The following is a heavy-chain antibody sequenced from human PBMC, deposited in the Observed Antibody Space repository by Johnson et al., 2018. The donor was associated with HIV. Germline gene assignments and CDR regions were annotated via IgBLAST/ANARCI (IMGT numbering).Heavy chain of an antibody. J-gene: IGHJ3*02. CDR3: ARDQRWWLQSPGAFDI. V-gene: IGHV3-74*01. CDR1: GFTFENYG. D-gene: IGHD5-24*01. Sequence: VQLVESGGSVIRPGGSLRLSCVGTGFTFENYGMSWVRQAPGKGLVWVSRINSDGSSTSYADSVKGRFTISRDNAKNTLYLQMGSLRAEDMAVYYCARDQRWWLQSPGAFDIWGQGTMVTVSS. CDR2: INSDGSST.